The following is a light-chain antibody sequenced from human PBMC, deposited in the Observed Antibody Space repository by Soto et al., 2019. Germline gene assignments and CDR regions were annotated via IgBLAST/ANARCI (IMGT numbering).Light chain of an antibody. CDR3: QSSDSRLSGSDV. CDR2: GDS. Sequence: QSVLTQPPSVSGAPGQRVTISCTGSSSNIGAGYHVHWYQQLPGAAPKLLIFGDSNRPSGVPDRFSGSKSGTSASLVITGLQADDEADYYCQSSDSRLSGSDVFGTGTKVTVL. V-gene: IGLV1-40*01. J-gene: IGLJ1*01. CDR1: SSNIGAGYH.